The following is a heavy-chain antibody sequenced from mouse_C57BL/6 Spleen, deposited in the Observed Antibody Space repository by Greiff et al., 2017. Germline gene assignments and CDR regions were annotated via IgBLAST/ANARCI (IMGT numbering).Heavy chain of an antibody. D-gene: IGHD2-4*01. V-gene: IGHV3-8*01. J-gene: IGHJ4*01. Sequence: EVKLVESGPGLVKPSPSLSLTCSVTGYSITSDYWNWIRKFPGNKLEYMGYISYSGSTYYNPSLKSRISITRDTSKNQYYLQLNSVTTEDTATYYCARGGIYYDNYYAMDYWGQGTSVTVSS. CDR2: ISYSGST. CDR1: GYSITSDY. CDR3: ARGGIYYDNYYAMDY.